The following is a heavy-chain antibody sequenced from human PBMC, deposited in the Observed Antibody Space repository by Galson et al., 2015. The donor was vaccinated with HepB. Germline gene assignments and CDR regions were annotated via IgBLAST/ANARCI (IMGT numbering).Heavy chain of an antibody. CDR2: IYHSGST. V-gene: IGHV4-30-2*01. D-gene: IGHD3-16*01. CDR1: GGSISSGGYS. J-gene: IGHJ5*02. CDR3: AREPFGGIGWFDP. Sequence: TLSLTCAVSGGSISSGGYSWSWIRQPPGKGLEWIGYIYHSGSTYYNPSLKSRATISVDRSKNQFSLKLSSVTAADTAVYYCAREPFGGIGWFDPWGQGTLVAVSS.